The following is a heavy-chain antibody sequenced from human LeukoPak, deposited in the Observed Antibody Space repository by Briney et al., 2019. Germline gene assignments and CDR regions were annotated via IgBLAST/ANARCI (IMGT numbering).Heavy chain of an antibody. V-gene: IGHV4-34*01. J-gene: IGHJ4*02. CDR3: AREKRAITMVRGVAHFDY. CDR2: INHSGST. CDR1: GVSFSGYY. D-gene: IGHD3-10*01. Sequence: SETLSLTCAVYGVSFSGYYWSWLRQPPGKGLEWIGEINHSGSTNYNPSLKSRVTISVDTSKNQFSLKLSSVTAADTAVYYCAREKRAITMVRGVAHFDYWGQGTLVTVSS.